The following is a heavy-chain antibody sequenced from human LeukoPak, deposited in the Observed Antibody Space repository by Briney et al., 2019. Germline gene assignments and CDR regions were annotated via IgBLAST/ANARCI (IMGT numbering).Heavy chain of an antibody. Sequence: SETLSLTCTVSGGSISSYYWSWIRQPPGKGLEWIGYIYTSGSTNYNPPLKSRVTISVDTSKNQFSLKLSSVTAADTAVYYCARQGTVVTPVYYYYMDVWGKGTTVTVS. V-gene: IGHV4-4*09. CDR1: GGSISSYY. CDR3: ARQGTVVTPVYYYYMDV. D-gene: IGHD4-23*01. J-gene: IGHJ6*03. CDR2: IYTSGST.